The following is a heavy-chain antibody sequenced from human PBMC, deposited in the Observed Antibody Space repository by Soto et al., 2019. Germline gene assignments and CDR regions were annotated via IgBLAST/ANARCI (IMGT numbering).Heavy chain of an antibody. Sequence: GGSLRLSCAASGFTFSSYGMHWVRQAPGKGLEWVAVISYDGSNKYYADSVKGRFTISRDNSKNTLYLQMNSLRAEDTAVYYCAKDLGALIVGAKGGPDFDIWGQGTMVTVSS. D-gene: IGHD1-26*01. CDR3: AKDLGALIVGAKGGPDFDI. V-gene: IGHV3-30*18. CDR1: GFTFSSYG. CDR2: ISYDGSNK. J-gene: IGHJ3*02.